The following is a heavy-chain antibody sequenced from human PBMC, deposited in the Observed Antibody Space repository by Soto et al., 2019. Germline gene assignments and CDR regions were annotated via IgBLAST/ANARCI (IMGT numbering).Heavy chain of an antibody. Sequence: ASVKVSCKASGYTFTGYYMHWVRQAPGQGLEWMGWINPNSGGTNYAQKFQGWVTMTRDTSISTAYMELSRLRSDDTAVYYCARVGGAAAIGSPFDIWGQGTMVTVSS. CDR3: ARVGGAAAIGSPFDI. V-gene: IGHV1-2*04. J-gene: IGHJ3*02. CDR2: INPNSGGT. CDR1: GYTFTGYY. D-gene: IGHD2-2*01.